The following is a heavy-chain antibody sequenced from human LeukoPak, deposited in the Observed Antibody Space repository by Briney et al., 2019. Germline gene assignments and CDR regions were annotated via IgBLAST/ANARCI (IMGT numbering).Heavy chain of an antibody. J-gene: IGHJ5*02. CDR1: GHTFTSYA. CDR3: ARGLVVAARGWFDT. D-gene: IGHD2-15*01. V-gene: IGHV1-3*01. Sequence: ASVKVSCKASGHTFTSYAMHWVRQAPGQRLEWMGWINAGNGNTKYSQKFQGRVTITTDTSASTAYMELSSLRSEDTAVYYCARGLVVAARGWFDTWGQGHLVTVSS. CDR2: INAGNGNT.